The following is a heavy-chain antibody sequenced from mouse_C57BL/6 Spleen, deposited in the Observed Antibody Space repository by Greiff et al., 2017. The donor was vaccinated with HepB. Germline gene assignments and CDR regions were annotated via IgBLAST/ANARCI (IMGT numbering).Heavy chain of an antibody. CDR1: GYTFTGYW. V-gene: IGHV1-9*01. CDR2: ILPGSGST. D-gene: IGHD1-1*01. CDR3: ARWGAYYGWFAY. Sequence: QVQLQQSGAELMKPGASVKLSCKASGYTFTGYWIEWVKQRPGHGLEWIGEILPGSGSTNNNEKFKGKATFTAVTSSNTAYMQLSSLTTDDSAIYYCARWGAYYGWFAYWGQGTLVTVSA. J-gene: IGHJ3*01.